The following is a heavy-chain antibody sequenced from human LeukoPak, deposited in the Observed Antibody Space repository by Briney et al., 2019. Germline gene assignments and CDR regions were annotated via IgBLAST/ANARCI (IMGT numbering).Heavy chain of an antibody. J-gene: IGHJ4*02. CDR3: AKGFEYSSSSGFDY. Sequence: GGSLRLSCAASGFTFSSYAMSWVRQAPGKGLEWVSAISGSGGSTYYADSVKGRFTISRGNSKNTLYLQMNSLRAEDTAVYYCAKGFEYSSSSGFDYWGQGTLVTVSS. D-gene: IGHD6-6*01. CDR1: GFTFSSYA. V-gene: IGHV3-23*01. CDR2: ISGSGGST.